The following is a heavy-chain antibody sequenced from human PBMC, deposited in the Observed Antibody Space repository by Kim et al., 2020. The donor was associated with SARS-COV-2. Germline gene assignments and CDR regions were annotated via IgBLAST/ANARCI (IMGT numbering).Heavy chain of an antibody. CDR2: T. Sequence: TYYNPSLKSRVTISVDTSKNQFSLKLSSVTAADTAVYYCARLAHTYYFDYWGQGTLVTVSS. D-gene: IGHD3-16*01. CDR3: ARLAHTYYFDY. V-gene: IGHV4-39*01. J-gene: IGHJ4*02.